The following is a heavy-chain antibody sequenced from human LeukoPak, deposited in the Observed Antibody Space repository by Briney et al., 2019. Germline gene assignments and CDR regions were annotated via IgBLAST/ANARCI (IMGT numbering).Heavy chain of an antibody. V-gene: IGHV3-30*04. CDR1: GFTFHNFA. CDR2: ISNDERNK. Sequence: GGSLRLSCVASGFTFHNFAMHWVRQAPGKGLEWVAVISNDERNKYYTDSVKGRFTISRDNSKNTVYLQMNSLRTEDTAVYYCAAFDFWSGYPPYDAFDIWGQGTMVTVSS. CDR3: AAFDFWSGYPPYDAFDI. D-gene: IGHD3-3*01. J-gene: IGHJ3*02.